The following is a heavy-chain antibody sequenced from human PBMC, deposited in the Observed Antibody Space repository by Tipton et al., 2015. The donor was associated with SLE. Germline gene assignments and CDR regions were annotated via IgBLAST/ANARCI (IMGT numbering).Heavy chain of an antibody. V-gene: IGHV4-38-2*01. J-gene: IGHJ2*01. CDR1: GYSISSGYY. Sequence: TLSLTCAVSGYSISSGYYWGWIRQPPGKGLEWIGNIYHSGITYYNPSLKSRVTISLDTSKNRFSLKRSSVTAADTAVYYCARRGIAVAGIHWYFDLWGRGTLVTVSS. CDR2: IYHSGIT. D-gene: IGHD6-19*01. CDR3: ARRGIAVAGIHWYFDL.